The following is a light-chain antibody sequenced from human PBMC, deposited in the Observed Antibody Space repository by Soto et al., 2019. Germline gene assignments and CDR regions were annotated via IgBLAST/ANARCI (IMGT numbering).Light chain of an antibody. CDR3: GTWDSSLSASVV. Sequence: QSVLTQPPSVSAAPGRKVTISPAGSSSNIGNNYVSWYQQLPGTAPKLLIYDNNKRPSGIPDRFSGSKSGTSATLGITGLQTGDEADYYCGTWDSSLSASVVFGGGTQLTVL. CDR1: SSNIGNNY. J-gene: IGLJ2*01. CDR2: DNN. V-gene: IGLV1-51*01.